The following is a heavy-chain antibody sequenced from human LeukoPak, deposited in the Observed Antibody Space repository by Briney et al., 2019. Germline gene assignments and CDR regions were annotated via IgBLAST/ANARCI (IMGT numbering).Heavy chain of an antibody. D-gene: IGHD6-19*01. Sequence: ASVKVSCKASGYTFTSYGISWVRQAPGQGLEWMGWISVYNGNTNYAQKLQGRVTMTTDTSTSTAYMELSSLRPEDTAVYYCATIRSHIAVGVTPDYWGQGTLVTVSS. CDR2: ISVYNGNT. J-gene: IGHJ4*02. CDR1: GYTFTSYG. CDR3: ATIRSHIAVGVTPDY. V-gene: IGHV1-18*01.